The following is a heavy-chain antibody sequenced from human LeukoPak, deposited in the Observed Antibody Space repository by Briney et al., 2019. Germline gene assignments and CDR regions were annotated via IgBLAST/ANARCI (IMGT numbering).Heavy chain of an antibody. J-gene: IGHJ6*02. CDR3: ARVWCRSTICYDLHYSYGMGV. CDR1: GFTFSDYY. V-gene: IGHV3-11*01. D-gene: IGHD2-2*01. Sequence: GGSLRLSCAASGFTFSDYYMSWIRQAPGKGLEWVSYISSSGSTIYYADSVKGRFTISRDNAKNSLYLQMNSLRAEDTAVYYCARVWCRSTICYDLHYSYGMGVGAQGTTVPVSS. CDR2: ISSSGSTI.